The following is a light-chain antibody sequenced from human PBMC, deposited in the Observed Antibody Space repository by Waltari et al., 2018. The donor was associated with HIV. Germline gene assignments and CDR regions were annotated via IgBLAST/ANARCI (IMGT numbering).Light chain of an antibody. J-gene: IGLJ2*01. CDR3: GTRDKDLGPVI. Sequence: QSVLTQPPSKSAAPGQTVSISCSGHTSNIGTTDVSWYQQLPGAAPRLIIYESTKRPSLISDRFSASKSDTTATLDIAGLQPGDEAIYYCGTRDKDLGPVILGGGTWVTVL. V-gene: IGLV1-51*01. CDR2: EST. CDR1: TSNIGTTD.